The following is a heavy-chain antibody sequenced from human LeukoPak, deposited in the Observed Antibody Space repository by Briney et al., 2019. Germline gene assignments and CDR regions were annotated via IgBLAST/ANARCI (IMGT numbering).Heavy chain of an antibody. CDR3: AKHFGASSGYAFAF. V-gene: IGHV3-23*01. J-gene: IGHJ4*02. Sequence: GGSLRLSCEASGLTFSNYAMSWLRQAPGKGLEGVSTITASAASTYYTDSVRGRFTISRDNSKSTLYLQMSNLRAEDTAVYYCAKHFGASSGYAFAFWGQGTLVTVSS. CDR1: GLTFSNYA. CDR2: ITASAAST. D-gene: IGHD5-12*01.